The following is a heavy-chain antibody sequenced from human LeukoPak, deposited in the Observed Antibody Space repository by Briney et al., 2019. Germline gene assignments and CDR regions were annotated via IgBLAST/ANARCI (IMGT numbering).Heavy chain of an antibody. D-gene: IGHD6-13*01. CDR1: GYSISSGYY. CDR2: IYYSGST. Sequence: PSETLSLTCTVSGYSISSGYYWGWIRQPPGKGLEWIGSIYYSGSTYYNPSLKSRVTISVDTSKNQFSLKLSSVTAADTAVYYCARDVGIAAAGGADPWGQGTLVTVSS. CDR3: ARDVGIAAAGGADP. V-gene: IGHV4-38-2*02. J-gene: IGHJ5*02.